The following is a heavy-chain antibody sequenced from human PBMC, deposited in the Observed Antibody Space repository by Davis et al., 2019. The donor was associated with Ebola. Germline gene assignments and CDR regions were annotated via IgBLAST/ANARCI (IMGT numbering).Heavy chain of an antibody. CDR2: IIPIFGTA. J-gene: IGHJ4*02. V-gene: IGHV1-69*05. CDR1: GGTFSSYA. Sequence: SVKVSCKASGGTFSSYAISWVRQAPGQGLEWMGGIIPIFGTANYAQKLQGRVTMTTDTSTSTAYMELRSLRSDDTAVYYCARDYGSGPFRYWGQGTLVTVSS. D-gene: IGHD3-10*01. CDR3: ARDYGSGPFRY.